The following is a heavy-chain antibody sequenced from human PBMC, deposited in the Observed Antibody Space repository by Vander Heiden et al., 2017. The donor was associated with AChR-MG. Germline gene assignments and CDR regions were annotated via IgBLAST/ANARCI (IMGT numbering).Heavy chain of an antibody. V-gene: IGHV3-30-3*01. CDR3: ARATIYYGDPYYYMDV. J-gene: IGHJ6*03. Sequence: QVQLVESGGGVVQPGRSLRLSCAASGFTFSSYAMHWVRQAPGKGLEWVAVISYDGSNKYYADSVKGRFTISRDNSKNTLYLQMNSLRAEDTAVYYCARATIYYGDPYYYMDVWGKGTTVTVSS. CDR1: GFTFSSYA. D-gene: IGHD3-10*01. CDR2: ISYDGSNK.